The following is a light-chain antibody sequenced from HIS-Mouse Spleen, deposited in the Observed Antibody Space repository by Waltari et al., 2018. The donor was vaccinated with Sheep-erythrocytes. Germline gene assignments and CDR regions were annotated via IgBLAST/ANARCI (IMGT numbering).Light chain of an antibody. Sequence: SSELTQPPSVSVSPGQTASITCSGDKLGDKYACWYQQTPGQSSVLVIYQDTKRPSGIPERFSGSNSGNTATLTISGTQAMDEADYYCQAWDSSIVVFGGGTKLTVL. CDR2: QDT. V-gene: IGLV3-1*01. CDR1: KLGDKY. J-gene: IGLJ2*01. CDR3: QAWDSSIVV.